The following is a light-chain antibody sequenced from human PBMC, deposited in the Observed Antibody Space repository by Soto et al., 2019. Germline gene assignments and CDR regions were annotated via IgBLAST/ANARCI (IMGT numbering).Light chain of an antibody. V-gene: IGKV1-5*03. CDR1: QTISSW. CDR2: KAS. CDR3: QHYNSYSEA. J-gene: IGKJ1*01. Sequence: DIPLTQSNSTLSGAAGSGFPRXHVSSQTISSWLAWYQQKPGKAPKLLIYKASTLKSGVPSRFSGSGSGTESTLTISSLQPDDFATYYCQHYNSYSEAFGQGTKVDIK.